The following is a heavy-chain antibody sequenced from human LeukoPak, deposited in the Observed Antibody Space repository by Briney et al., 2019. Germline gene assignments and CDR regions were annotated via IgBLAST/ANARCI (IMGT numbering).Heavy chain of an antibody. CDR3: AGGGVAPGLFDY. V-gene: IGHV3-9*01. CDR1: GFTFDDYA. J-gene: IGHJ4*02. Sequence: GGSLRLSCAASGFTFDDYAMHWVRQAPGKGLEWVSGISWNSGSIGYADSVMGRFTISWDNAKNSLYLQMNSLRAEDTAVYYCAGGGVAPGLFDYWGQGTLVTVSS. CDR2: ISWNSGSI. D-gene: IGHD3-3*01.